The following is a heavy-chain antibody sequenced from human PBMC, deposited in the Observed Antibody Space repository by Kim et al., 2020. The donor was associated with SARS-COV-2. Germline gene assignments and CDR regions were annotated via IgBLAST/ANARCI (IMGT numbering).Heavy chain of an antibody. Sequence: SETLSLTCTVSGGSISSSSYYWGWIRQPPGKGLEWIGSIYYSGSTYYNPSLKSRVTISVDTSKNQFSLKLSSVTAADTAAYYCARDRVVVAATGYNWFDPWGQGTLVTVSS. V-gene: IGHV4-39*07. CDR1: GGSISSSSYY. J-gene: IGHJ5*02. CDR2: IYYSGST. CDR3: ARDRVVVAATGYNWFDP. D-gene: IGHD2-15*01.